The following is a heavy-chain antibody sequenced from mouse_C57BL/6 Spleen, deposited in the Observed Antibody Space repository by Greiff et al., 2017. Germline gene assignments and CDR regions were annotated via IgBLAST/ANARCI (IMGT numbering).Heavy chain of an antibody. CDR1: GYTFTDYY. CDR3: ASLYYGSSYGFAY. V-gene: IGHV1-19*01. Sequence: EVKLQQSGPVLVKPGASVKMSCKASGYTFTDYYMNWVKQSHGKSLEWIGVINPYNGGTSYNQKFKGKATLTVDKSSSTAYMELNSLTSEDSAVYYCASLYYGSSYGFAYWGQGTLVTVSA. D-gene: IGHD1-1*01. CDR2: INPYNGGT. J-gene: IGHJ3*01.